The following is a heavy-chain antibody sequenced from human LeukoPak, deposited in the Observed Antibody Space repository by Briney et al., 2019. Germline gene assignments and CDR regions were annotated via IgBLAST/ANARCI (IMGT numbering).Heavy chain of an antibody. D-gene: IGHD3-22*01. CDR2: IYHSGST. CDR1: GGSFSGYY. J-gene: IGHJ6*03. V-gene: IGHV4-34*01. Sequence: PSETLSLTCAVYGGSFSGYYWSWIRQPPGKGLEWIGGIYHSGSTYYNPSLKSRVTISVDTSKNQFSLKLSSVTAADTAVYYCARYDYYDSSASTYYYYYIDVWGKGTTVTVSS. CDR3: ARYDYYDSSASTYYYYYIDV.